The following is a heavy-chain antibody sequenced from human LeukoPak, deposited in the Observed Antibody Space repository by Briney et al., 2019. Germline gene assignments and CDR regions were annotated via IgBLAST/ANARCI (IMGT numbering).Heavy chain of an antibody. J-gene: IGHJ4*02. D-gene: IGHD2-21*01. Sequence: ASVKVSCKASGYSFTGHYINWMRQAPGQGLEWMGWINPNSGGTNYAQKFQGRVTMTRDTSISTAYMELSRLISDDTAVYYCARVGISTTLSCCGPNQVDYWGQGTLVTVSA. CDR3: ARVGISTTLSCCGPNQVDY. CDR2: INPNSGGT. V-gene: IGHV1-2*02. CDR1: GYSFTGHY.